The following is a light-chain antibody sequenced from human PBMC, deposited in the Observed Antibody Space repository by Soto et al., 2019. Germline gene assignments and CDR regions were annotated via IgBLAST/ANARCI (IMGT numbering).Light chain of an antibody. J-gene: IGKJ1*01. CDR2: KAS. Sequence: IQMTQSPSTLSESVGDRVTITCRASQSISSWLAWYQQKPGKAPKLLIYKASSLESGVPSRFSGSGSGTEFTLTISSLQPDDFATYYCQQYNSYTGTFGQGTKV. CDR1: QSISSW. V-gene: IGKV1-5*03. CDR3: QQYNSYTGT.